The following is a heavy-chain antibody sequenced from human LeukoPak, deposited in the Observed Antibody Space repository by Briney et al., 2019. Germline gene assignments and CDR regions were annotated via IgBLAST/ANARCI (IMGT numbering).Heavy chain of an antibody. CDR2: INTGKGNT. Sequence: ASVKLSCKASGGTFTHYAMHFGRQSPGESLEWMGWINTGKGNTKYSQKFQGRVTITMDTSASTAYMELSSLRSEDTAVYYCARDHVVGLAPFDPWGQGTLVTVSS. CDR3: ARDHVVGLAPFDP. D-gene: IGHD2-15*01. CDR1: GGTFTHYA. J-gene: IGHJ5*02. V-gene: IGHV1-3*04.